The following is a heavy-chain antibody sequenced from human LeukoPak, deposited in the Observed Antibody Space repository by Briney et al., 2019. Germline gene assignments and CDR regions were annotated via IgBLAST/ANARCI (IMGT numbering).Heavy chain of an antibody. CDR3: ARFSSGWPGTTYYYYGMDV. CDR2: INPNRGGT. J-gene: IGHJ6*02. D-gene: IGHD6-19*01. V-gene: IGHV1-2*02. Sequence: ASVKVSCKASGYTFTGYCMHWVRQAPGQGLEWMGWINPNRGGTNYAQKFQGRVTMTRDTSISTAYMELSRLRSDDTAVYYCARFSSGWPGTTYYYYGMDVWGQGTTVTVSS. CDR1: GYTFTGYC.